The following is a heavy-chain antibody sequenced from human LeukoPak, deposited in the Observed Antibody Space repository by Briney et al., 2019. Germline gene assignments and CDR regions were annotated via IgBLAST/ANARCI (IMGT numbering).Heavy chain of an antibody. J-gene: IGHJ4*02. D-gene: IGHD3-10*01. V-gene: IGHV3-33*08. CDR1: GFTFSSYG. CDR2: IWYDGSNK. CDR3: ARGPVWFGELSFDY. Sequence: GGSLRLSCAAPGFTFSSYGMHWVRQAPGKGLEWVAVIWYDGSNKYYADSVKGRFTISRDNSKNTLYLQMNSLRAEDTAVYYCARGPVWFGELSFDYWGQGTLVTVSS.